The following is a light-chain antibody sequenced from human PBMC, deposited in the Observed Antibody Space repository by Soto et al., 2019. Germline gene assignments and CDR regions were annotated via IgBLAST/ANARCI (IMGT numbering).Light chain of an antibody. CDR2: EVS. V-gene: IGLV2-14*01. J-gene: IGLJ1*01. CDR1: SSDVGGYKY. Sequence: QSALTQPASVSGSPGQSITISCTGTSSDVGGYKYVSWYQQHPGKVPRLLIYEVSNRPSGVSNRFSGSKSGNTASLAISGLQAEDEADYYCSSYTSSTTLYVFGTGTKVTVL. CDR3: SSYTSSTTLYV.